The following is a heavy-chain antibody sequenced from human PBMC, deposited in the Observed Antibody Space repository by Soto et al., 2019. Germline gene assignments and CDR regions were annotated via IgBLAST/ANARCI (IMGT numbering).Heavy chain of an antibody. V-gene: IGHV3-15*01. CDR2: IKSKTDGGTT. D-gene: IGHD4-17*01. Sequence: PGGSLRLSCAASGFTFSNAWMSWVRQAPGKGLEWVGRIKSKTDGGTTDYAAPVKGRFTISRDDSKNTLYLQMNSLKTEDTAVYYCTTERKYGDYIHYYYGMDVWGQGTTVTVSS. CDR1: GFTFSNAW. CDR3: TTERKYGDYIHYYYGMDV. J-gene: IGHJ6*02.